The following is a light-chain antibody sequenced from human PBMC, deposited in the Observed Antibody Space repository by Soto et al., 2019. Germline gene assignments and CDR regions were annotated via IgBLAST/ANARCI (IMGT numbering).Light chain of an antibody. V-gene: IGLV2-14*01. J-gene: IGLJ2*01. CDR2: EVS. CDR1: SSDVGGYNY. Sequence: QSALTQPASVSGSPGQSITISCTGTSSDVGGYNYVSWYQQHPGKAPKLIIYEVSNRPSGVSKRFSGSKSGNTASLTIAGLHDEDEDDYYRSSYTSSSTVVFGGGTKLTVL. CDR3: SSYTSSSTVV.